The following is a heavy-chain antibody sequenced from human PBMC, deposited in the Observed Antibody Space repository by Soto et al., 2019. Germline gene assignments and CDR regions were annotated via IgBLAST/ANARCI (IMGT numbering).Heavy chain of an antibody. CDR1: EGTFSSYA. J-gene: IGHJ6*02. CDR2: IIPIFGAS. CDR3: ARVRYCSGNSCSHYSGMDV. D-gene: IGHD2-15*01. V-gene: IGHV1-69*05. Sequence: QVQLVQSGAEVKKPGSSVKVSCKASEGTFSSYAIIWVRQAPGQGLEWMGGIIPIFGASNYAQKIQGRVTISTADSTSTAYVDLSSLRAEDTAEYYCARVRYCSGNSCSHYSGMDVWVQGTTVTVSS.